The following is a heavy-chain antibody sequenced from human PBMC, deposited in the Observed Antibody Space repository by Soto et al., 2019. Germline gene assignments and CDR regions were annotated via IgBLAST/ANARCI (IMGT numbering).Heavy chain of an antibody. J-gene: IGHJ4*02. CDR2: IYYSGST. V-gene: IGHV4-30-4*01. D-gene: IGHD6-19*01. Sequence: SETLSLTCTVSGGSISSGDYYWSWIRQPPGKGLEWIGYIYYSGSTYYNPSLKGRVTISVDTSKNQFSLKLSSVTAADTAVYYCSSVAGTWLFDYWGQGTLVTVSS. CDR3: SSVAGTWLFDY. CDR1: GGSISSGDYY.